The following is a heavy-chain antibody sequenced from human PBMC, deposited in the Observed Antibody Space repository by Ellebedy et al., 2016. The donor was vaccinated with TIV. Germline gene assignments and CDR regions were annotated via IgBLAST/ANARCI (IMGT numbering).Heavy chain of an antibody. Sequence: GESLKISCAASGFTFSGYWMTWMRQAPGKGLEWVANIKQAEREKQYVDSVKGRFTISRDNAENSLFLQMNSLRAEDTAVYYCAREADHNSVDYWGQGTLVTVSS. D-gene: IGHD4-23*01. CDR3: AREADHNSVDY. V-gene: IGHV3-7*01. J-gene: IGHJ4*02. CDR1: GFTFSGYW. CDR2: IKQAEREK.